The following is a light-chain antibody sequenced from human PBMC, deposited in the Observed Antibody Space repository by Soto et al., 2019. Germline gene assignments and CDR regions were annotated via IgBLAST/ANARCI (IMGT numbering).Light chain of an antibody. CDR2: GAA. CDR1: QSVSSSY. V-gene: IGKV3-20*01. Sequence: EIGLTQSPATLSLSPGERATLSCRASQSVSSSYLAWYQQKPGQAPRLLIDGAASRATGIPDRFSGSGSGTDFTLTSSRLEPEDLAVYYCQQYGSSPPYIFGQGTKLEIK. J-gene: IGKJ2*01. CDR3: QQYGSSPPYI.